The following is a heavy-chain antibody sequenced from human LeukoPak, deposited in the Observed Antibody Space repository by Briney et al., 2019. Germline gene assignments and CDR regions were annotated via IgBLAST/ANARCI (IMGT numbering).Heavy chain of an antibody. Sequence: GGSLRLSCAASGFTFSSYSMNWVRQAPGKGLEWVSSISSSSSYIYYADSVKGRFTISRDNAKNSLYPQMNSLRAEDTAVYYRARDGRDIVVVPAAIFDYWGQGTLVTVSS. CDR1: GFTFSSYS. CDR3: ARDGRDIVVVPAAIFDY. V-gene: IGHV3-21*01. D-gene: IGHD2-2*01. J-gene: IGHJ4*02. CDR2: ISSSSSYI.